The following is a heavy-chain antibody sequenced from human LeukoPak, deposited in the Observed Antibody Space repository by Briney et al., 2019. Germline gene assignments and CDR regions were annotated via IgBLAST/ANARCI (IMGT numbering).Heavy chain of an antibody. Sequence: PSETLSLTCAVSGGSISSSNWWGWVRQPPGKGLAWIGKIYHSGSTNYIPSLKSRVTISVDTSKNQFSLKLSSVTAADTAVYYCASSTGYYDSSGYYKNRKFDYWGQGTLVTVSS. V-gene: IGHV4-4*02. CDR2: IYHSGST. D-gene: IGHD3-22*01. J-gene: IGHJ4*02. CDR1: GGSISSSNW. CDR3: ASSTGYYDSSGYYKNRKFDY.